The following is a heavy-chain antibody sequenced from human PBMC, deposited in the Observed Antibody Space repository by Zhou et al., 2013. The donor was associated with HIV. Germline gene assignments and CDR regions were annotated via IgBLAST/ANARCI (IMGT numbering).Heavy chain of an antibody. V-gene: IGHV1-2*02. CDR2: MKPYRGAV. D-gene: IGHD2-21*02. Sequence: QVRLVQSGAVMRKPGSSVRISCETSGYNFVDFSIHWVRHVPEKGLEWMGWMKPYRGAVNYARNFQGRVAMTRKSSYDTDTGTAYMELSRLTPADTAVYYCVRRGLCDHCDDWDFQHWGQGTPVVVSS. J-gene: IGHJ1*01. CDR3: VRRGLCDHCDDWDFQH. CDR1: GYNFVDFS.